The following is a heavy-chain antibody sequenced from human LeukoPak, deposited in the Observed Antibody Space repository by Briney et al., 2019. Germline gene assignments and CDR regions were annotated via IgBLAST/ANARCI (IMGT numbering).Heavy chain of an antibody. V-gene: IGHV4-38-2*01. D-gene: IGHD1-1*01. CDR3: ATWRTAKTGFDY. Sequence: GSLRLSCAASGFTFSDYYMSWIRQPPGKGLEWIGSIYYTGSTYYNPSLKSRVTISIDTSKSQFSLNLSSVTAADTAVYYCATWRTAKTGFDYWGQGTLVTVSS. J-gene: IGHJ4*02. CDR2: IYYTGST. CDR1: GFTFSDYY.